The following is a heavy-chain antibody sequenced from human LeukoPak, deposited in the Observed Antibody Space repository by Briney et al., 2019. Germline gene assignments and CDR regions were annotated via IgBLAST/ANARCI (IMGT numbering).Heavy chain of an antibody. CDR3: ARDDFWSGYRAFDI. J-gene: IGHJ3*02. Sequence: SETLSLTCTVSGGSISDYYGSWIRQPAGKGLEWSWRIYTSGSTNYNPSLKRRVTMSVDTSKNQFSLKLSSVTAADTAVYYCARDDFWSGYRAFDIWGHGTMVTVSS. D-gene: IGHD3-3*01. V-gene: IGHV4-4*07. CDR2: IYTSGST. CDR1: GGSISDYY.